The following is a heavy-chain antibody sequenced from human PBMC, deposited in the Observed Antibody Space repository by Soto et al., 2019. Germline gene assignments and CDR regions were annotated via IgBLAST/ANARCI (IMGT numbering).Heavy chain of an antibody. CDR3: AREYYDILTGYSSHFDY. CDR1: GGSFSGYY. CDR2: INHSGST. Sequence: PSETLSLTCAVYGGSFSGYYWSWIRQPPGKGLEWIGEINHSGSTNYNPSIKSRVTISVDTSKNQFSMKLSSVTAADTAVYYCAREYYDILTGYSSHFDYWGQGTLVTVS. V-gene: IGHV4-34*01. J-gene: IGHJ4*02. D-gene: IGHD3-9*01.